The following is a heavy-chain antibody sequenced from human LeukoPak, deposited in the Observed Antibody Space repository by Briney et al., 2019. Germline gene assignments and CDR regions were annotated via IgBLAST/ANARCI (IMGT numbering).Heavy chain of an antibody. D-gene: IGHD4-17*01. CDR3: AIGGPYGDYGLAVGAPPDF. V-gene: IGHV4-39*01. CDR2: IYYSGST. J-gene: IGHJ4*02. CDR1: GGSISSSSYY. Sequence: SETLSLTCTVSGGSISSSSYYWGWIRQPPGKGLEWIGSIYYSGSTYYNPSLKSRVTISVDTSKNQFSLKLSSVTAADTAVYYCAIGGPYGDYGLAVGAPPDFWGQGTLVTVSS.